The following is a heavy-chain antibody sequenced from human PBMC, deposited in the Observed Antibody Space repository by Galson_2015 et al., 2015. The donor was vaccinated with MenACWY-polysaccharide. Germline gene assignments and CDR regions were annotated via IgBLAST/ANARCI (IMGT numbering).Heavy chain of an antibody. V-gene: IGHV3-33*01. CDR1: GLRFSGSG. J-gene: IGHJ3*01. CDR2: IQYDGTNK. CDR3: AREGSRIVFHAFDV. Sequence: SLRLSCAASGLRFSGSGMHWVRQAPGKGPEWVAVIQYDGTNKVYADSVKGRFSISRDNSKNTLYLEMNSLRAEDTALYYCAREGSRIVFHAFDVWGQGTMVTVSS. D-gene: IGHD2-21*01.